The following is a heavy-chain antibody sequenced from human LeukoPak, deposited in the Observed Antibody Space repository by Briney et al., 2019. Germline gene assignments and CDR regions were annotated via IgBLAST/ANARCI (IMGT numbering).Heavy chain of an antibody. CDR3: ATRGDYSDTSGNSYDALDI. CDR1: GYFIRSGFY. D-gene: IGHD3-22*01. J-gene: IGHJ3*02. Sequence: SETLSLTCTVSGYFIRSGFYWGWIRQPPGKGLEWIGDVGHSGSADYNPSLKSRVTISADPSKSQFSLKLTSVTAADTAVYYCATRGDYSDTSGNSYDALDIWGQGTMVTVSS. V-gene: IGHV4-38-2*02. CDR2: VGHSGSA.